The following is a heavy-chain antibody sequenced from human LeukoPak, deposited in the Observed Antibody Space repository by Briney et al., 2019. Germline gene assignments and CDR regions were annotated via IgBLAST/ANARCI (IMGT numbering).Heavy chain of an antibody. CDR2: MYTSGNT. D-gene: IGHD1-26*01. J-gene: IGHJ4*02. CDR1: GFTFSDAW. V-gene: IGHV3-53*01. CDR3: ASAYYSFDY. Sequence: GGSLRLSCAASGFTFSDAWMSWVRQAPGKGLEWVSVMYTSGNTYYADSVKGRFTISRDKSKNTVYLQMDGLTAEDTAVYYCASAYYSFDYWGLGTLVTVSS.